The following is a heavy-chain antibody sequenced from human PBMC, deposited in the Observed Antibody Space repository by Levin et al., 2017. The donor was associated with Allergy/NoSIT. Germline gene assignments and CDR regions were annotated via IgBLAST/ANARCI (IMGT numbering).Heavy chain of an antibody. D-gene: IGHD4-11*01. V-gene: IGHV1-69*13. CDR1: GGTFSSYA. CDR2: IIPIFGTA. J-gene: IGHJ2*01. Sequence: GASVKVSCKASGGTFSSYAISWVRQAPGQGLEWMGGIIPIFGTANYAQKFQGRVTITADESTSTAYMELSSLRSEDTAVYYCARETVWPGYFDLWGRGTLVTVSS. CDR3: ARETVWPGYFDL.